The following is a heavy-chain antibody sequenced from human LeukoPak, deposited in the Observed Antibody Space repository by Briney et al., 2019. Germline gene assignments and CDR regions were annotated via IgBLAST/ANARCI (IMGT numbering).Heavy chain of an antibody. Sequence: PSETLSLTCAAYGGSFSTFYWSWIRQPPGKGLEWIGEINHSGRTNYNPSLKSRITISVDTSKNLFSLKLTSVTAADAAVYYCARNGDSSGGYPFDYWGQGTLVTVSS. CDR1: GGSFSTFY. D-gene: IGHD2-15*01. CDR3: ARNGDSSGGYPFDY. J-gene: IGHJ4*02. V-gene: IGHV4-34*01. CDR2: INHSGRT.